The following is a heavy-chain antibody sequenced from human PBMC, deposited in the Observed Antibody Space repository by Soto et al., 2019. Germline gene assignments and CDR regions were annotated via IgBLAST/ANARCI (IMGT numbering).Heavy chain of an antibody. CDR1: GFTVSRNY. J-gene: IGHJ6*03. CDR2: IYSGGST. Sequence: EVQLVESGGGLVQPGGSLRLSCAASGFTVSRNYMSCVRQAPGKGLEGVSVIYSGGSTYYADSVKGRFTISRHNSKNTLYLQMNSLRAEDTAVYYCARGVSGSGSYYNYYYYYMDVWGKGTTVTVSS. CDR3: ARGVSGSGSYYNYYYYYMDV. V-gene: IGHV3-53*04. D-gene: IGHD3-10*01.